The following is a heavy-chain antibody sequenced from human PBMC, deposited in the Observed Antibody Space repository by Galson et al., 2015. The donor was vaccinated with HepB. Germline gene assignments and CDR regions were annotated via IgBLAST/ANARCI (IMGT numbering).Heavy chain of an antibody. V-gene: IGHV1-69*04. Sequence: SVKVSCKASGGTFSSYAISWVRQAPGQGLEWMGRIIPILGIANYAQKFQGRVTITADKSASTAYMELSSLGSEDTAVYYCARDEAGRGWDYWGQGTLVTVSS. J-gene: IGHJ4*02. CDR3: ARDEAGRGWDY. D-gene: IGHD3-10*01. CDR1: GGTFSSYA. CDR2: IIPILGIA.